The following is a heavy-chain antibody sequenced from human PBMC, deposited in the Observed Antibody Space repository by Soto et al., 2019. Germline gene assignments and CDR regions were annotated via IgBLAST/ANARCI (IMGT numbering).Heavy chain of an antibody. CDR1: GFTFDDYA. J-gene: IGHJ4*02. CDR2: ISWDGGST. D-gene: IGHD3-22*01. CDR3: AKDKGKYYDSSGYLAY. Sequence: EVQLVASAGVVVQPGGSLRLSCAASGFTFDDYAMHWVRQAPGKGLEWVSLISWDGGSTYYADSVKGRFTISRDNSKNPLYLQMNSLRAEDTALYYCAKDKGKYYDSSGYLAYWGQGTLVTDSS. V-gene: IGHV3-43D*04.